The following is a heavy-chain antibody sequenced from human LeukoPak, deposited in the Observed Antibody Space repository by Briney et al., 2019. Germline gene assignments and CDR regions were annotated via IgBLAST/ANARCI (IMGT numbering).Heavy chain of an antibody. D-gene: IGHD2-2*01. CDR3: ARHRGIVVVPAATGFDP. V-gene: IGHV4-59*08. CDR1: GGSISSYY. CDR2: IYYSGST. Sequence: SETLSLTCTVSGGSISSYYWSWIRQPPGNGLEWIGYIYYSGSTNYNPSLKSRVTISVDTSKNQFSLKLSSVTAADTAVYYCARHRGIVVVPAATGFDPWGQGTLVTVSS. J-gene: IGHJ5*02.